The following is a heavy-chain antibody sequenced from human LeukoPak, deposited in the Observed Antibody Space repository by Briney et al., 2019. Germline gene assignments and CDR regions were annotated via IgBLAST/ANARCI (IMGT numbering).Heavy chain of an antibody. Sequence: GASVKVSCKASGYTFTDYYMHWVQQAPGKGLEWMGLVDPEDGETIYAEKFQGRVTITADTSTDTAYMELSSLRSEDTAVYYCATAEGATTGEFDYWGQGTLVTVSP. CDR3: ATAEGATTGEFDY. CDR1: GYTFTDYY. D-gene: IGHD1-26*01. CDR2: VDPEDGET. J-gene: IGHJ4*02. V-gene: IGHV1-69-2*01.